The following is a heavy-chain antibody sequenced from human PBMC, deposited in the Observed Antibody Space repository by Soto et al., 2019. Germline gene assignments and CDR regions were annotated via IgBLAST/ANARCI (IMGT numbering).Heavy chain of an antibody. D-gene: IGHD3-9*01. Sequence: PGGSLRLSCAASGFTFSSYWMSWVRQAPGKGLEWVANIKQDGSEKYYVDSVKGRFTISRDNAKNSLYLQMNGLRAEDTAVYYCARDRTVLRYFDWLVSYWGQGTLVTVSS. CDR3: ARDRTVLRYFDWLVSY. V-gene: IGHV3-7*01. CDR1: GFTFSSYW. J-gene: IGHJ4*02. CDR2: IKQDGSEK.